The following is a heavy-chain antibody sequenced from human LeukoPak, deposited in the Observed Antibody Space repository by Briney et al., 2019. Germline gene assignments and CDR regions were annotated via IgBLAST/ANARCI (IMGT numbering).Heavy chain of an antibody. J-gene: IGHJ3*02. V-gene: IGHV3-23*01. CDR1: GFTFSSYA. Sequence: GGCLRLSCAASGFTFSSYAMSWVRQAPGKGLEWVSAISGSGGSTYYADSVKGRFTISRDNSKNTLYLQMNSLRAEDTAVYYCTKDKGRFCSGCSCYSDAFDIGRRERMVTVSS. CDR2: ISGSGGST. D-gene: IGHD2-15*01. CDR3: TKDKGRFCSGCSCYSDAFDI.